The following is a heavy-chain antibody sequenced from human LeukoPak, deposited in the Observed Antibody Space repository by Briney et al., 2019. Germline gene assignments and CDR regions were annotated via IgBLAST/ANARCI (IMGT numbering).Heavy chain of an antibody. J-gene: IGHJ4*02. D-gene: IGHD3-22*01. V-gene: IGHV3-23*01. CDR3: AKVGDSSGYYYFFDY. Sequence: GGSLRLSCGASGFTFSSYWMHWVRQAPGKGLEWVSVISGSGGSTYYADSVKGRFTISRDNSKNTLYLQMNSLRAEDTAVYYCAKVGDSSGYYYFFDYWGQGTLVTVSS. CDR1: GFTFSSYW. CDR2: ISGSGGST.